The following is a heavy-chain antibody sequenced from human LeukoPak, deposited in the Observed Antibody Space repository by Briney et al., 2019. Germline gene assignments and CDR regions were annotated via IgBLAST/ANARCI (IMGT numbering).Heavy chain of an antibody. CDR1: GGSISSGSYY. Sequence: SETLSLTCTVSGGSISSGSYYWSWIRQPAGKGLEWIGRIYTSGSTNYNPSLKSRVTISVDTSKNQFSLKLSSVTAADTAVYYCARGGPFTSHAFDIWGQGTMVTVSS. J-gene: IGHJ3*02. CDR2: IYTSGST. V-gene: IGHV4-61*02. CDR3: ARGGPFTSHAFDI. D-gene: IGHD3-16*01.